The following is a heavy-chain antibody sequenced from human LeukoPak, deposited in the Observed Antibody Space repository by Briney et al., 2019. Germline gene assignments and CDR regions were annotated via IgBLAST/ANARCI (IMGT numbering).Heavy chain of an antibody. V-gene: IGHV1-2*06. J-gene: IGHJ4*02. CDR2: INPNSGGT. CDR1: GYTFTGYY. Sequence: RWASVKVSCKASGYTFTGYYMHWVRQAPGQGLEGMGRINPNSGGTNYAQKFQGRVTMTRATSISTAYMALSRLSSDATAVYYCARELNPHYFYYCGQGNLVTVSS. CDR3: ARELNPHYFYY.